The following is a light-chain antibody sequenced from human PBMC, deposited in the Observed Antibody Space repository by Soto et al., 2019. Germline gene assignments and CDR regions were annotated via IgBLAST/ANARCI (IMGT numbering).Light chain of an antibody. CDR1: SSDVGGYKY. CDR2: EVS. V-gene: IGLV2-14*01. Sequence: QSALTQPASVSGSPGQSITIACTGTSSDVGGYKYVSWYQQHPGKAPKLMIYEVSNRPSGVSNRFSGSKSGNTASLTISGLQAEDEADYYCSSYSSSSTLVFGTRTKVTVL. J-gene: IGLJ1*01. CDR3: SSYSSSSTLV.